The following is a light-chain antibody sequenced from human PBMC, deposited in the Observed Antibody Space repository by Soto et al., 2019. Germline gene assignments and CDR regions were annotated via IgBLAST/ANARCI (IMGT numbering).Light chain of an antibody. CDR3: QQYDNRPLT. CDR1: QSVSSS. V-gene: IGKV3-15*01. CDR2: GAS. J-gene: IGKJ4*01. Sequence: EIVLTQYPGALSLSPGERATRCCRASQSVSSSRLAWYQQKPGQAPRLLVYGASTRATGIPARFSGTGSGTDFTLIISSLQSEDFAAYYCQQYDNRPLTFGGGTKVDIK.